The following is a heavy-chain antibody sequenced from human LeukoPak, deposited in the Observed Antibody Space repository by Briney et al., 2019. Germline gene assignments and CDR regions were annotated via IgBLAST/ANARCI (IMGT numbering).Heavy chain of an antibody. CDR1: GFPFSSYL. CDR3: ARRATTERGHSYGLDY. D-gene: IGHD5-18*01. V-gene: IGHV3-21*01. J-gene: IGHJ4*02. Sequence: PGGSLRLSCAASGFPFSSYLMNWVRQAPGKGLEWVSSISGSSSYIYDADSVKGRFTISRDNAKNSLYLQMNSLRAEDTAVYYCARRATTERGHSYGLDYWGQGTLVTVSS. CDR2: ISGSSSYI.